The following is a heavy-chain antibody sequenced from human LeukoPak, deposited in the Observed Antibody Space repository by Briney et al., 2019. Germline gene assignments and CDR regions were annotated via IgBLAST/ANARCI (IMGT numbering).Heavy chain of an antibody. V-gene: IGHV4-39*01. CDR2: IYYSGST. Sequence: SETLSLTCTVSGGSISSSSYYWGWIRQPPGKGLEWIGSIYYSGSTDYNPSLKSRVTISVDTSKNQFSLKLSSVTAADTAVYYCARSLSGLDYWGQGTLVTVSS. D-gene: IGHD3-3*01. J-gene: IGHJ4*02. CDR3: ARSLSGLDY. CDR1: GGSISSSSYY.